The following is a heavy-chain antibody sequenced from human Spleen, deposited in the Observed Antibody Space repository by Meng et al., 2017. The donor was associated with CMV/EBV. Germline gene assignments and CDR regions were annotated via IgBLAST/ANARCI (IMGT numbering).Heavy chain of an antibody. CDR2: IDWDDDK. CDR1: GFSLSTSGMR. J-gene: IGHJ4*02. CDR3: ARINKGYDSSGYYDY. V-gene: IGHV2-70D*14. Sequence: SGPTLVQPTQTLTLPCTLSGFSLSTSGMRVSWIRQPPGKALEWLARIDWDDDKFYSTSLKTRLTISKDTSKNQVALTMTNMDPVDTATYYCARINKGYDSSGYYDYWGQGTLVTVSS. D-gene: IGHD3-22*01.